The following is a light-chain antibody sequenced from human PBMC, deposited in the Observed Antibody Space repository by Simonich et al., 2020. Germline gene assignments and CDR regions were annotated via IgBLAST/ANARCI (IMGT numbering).Light chain of an antibody. CDR2: CAS. CDR1: QSVLSSSNNKNY. CDR3: QQYYSTPYT. Sequence: DIVMTRSPDSLAVSLGERATINCKSSQSVLSSSNNKNYLAWYQQKPGQPPKLLIYCASTRESGVPDRFSGSGSGPDFTRTISSLQAEDVAVYYCQQYYSTPYTFGQGTKLEIK. V-gene: IGKV4-1*01. J-gene: IGKJ2*01.